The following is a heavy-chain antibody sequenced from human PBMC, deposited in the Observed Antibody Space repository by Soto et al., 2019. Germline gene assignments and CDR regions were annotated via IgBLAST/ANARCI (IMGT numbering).Heavy chain of an antibody. D-gene: IGHD3-10*01. CDR2: ISWDGGST. CDR1: GFTFDDYT. J-gene: IGHJ4*02. CDR3: AKDRAGDFGEFAYYFDY. Sequence: GGSLRLSCAASGFTFDDYTMHWVRQAPGKGLEWVSLISWDGGSTYYADSVKGRFTISRDNSKNSLYLQMNSLRTEDTALYYCAKDRAGDFGEFAYYFDYWGQGTLVTVSS. V-gene: IGHV3-43*01.